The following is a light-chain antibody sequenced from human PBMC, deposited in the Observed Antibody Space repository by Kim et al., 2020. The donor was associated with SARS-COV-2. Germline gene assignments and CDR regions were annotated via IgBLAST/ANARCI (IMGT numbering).Light chain of an antibody. CDR3: QVWDSSTAVV. CDR1: NIGSKN. V-gene: IGLV3-9*01. CDR2: RDS. J-gene: IGLJ2*01. Sequence: SYELTQPLSVSVALGQTARITCGGNNIGSKNVHWYQQKPGQAPVLVIYRDSNRPSGIPERFSGSNSGNTATLTISRAQAGDEADCYCQVWDSSTAVVFGGGTQLTVL.